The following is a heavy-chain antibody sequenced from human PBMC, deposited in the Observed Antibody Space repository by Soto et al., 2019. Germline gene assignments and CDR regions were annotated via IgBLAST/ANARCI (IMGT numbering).Heavy chain of an antibody. J-gene: IGHJ4*02. CDR3: VQGRYPTMATPLDH. CDR1: GFTFDNCG. Sequence: EVQLVESGGGSVQPGRSLRLSCAASGFTFDNCGMHWVRQAPGKGLEWVAGISWDSSTIGYADSVKGRFIISRDDAKNSLYLQMDSLRGEDTALYYCVQGRYPTMATPLDHWGQGTQVIVSS. V-gene: IGHV3-9*01. CDR2: ISWDSSTI. D-gene: IGHD2-15*01.